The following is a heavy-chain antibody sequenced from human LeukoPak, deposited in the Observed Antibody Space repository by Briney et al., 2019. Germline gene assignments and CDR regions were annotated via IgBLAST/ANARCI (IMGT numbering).Heavy chain of an antibody. CDR3: ARDQGFHYGDYGGFDY. J-gene: IGHJ4*02. Sequence: PSQTLSLTCTVSRGSISSGNYYWSWIRQPAGKGLEWVGRIYNNGSTNYNPSLKSRVTISLDTSKNQFSLKLSSVTAADTAVYYCARDQGFHYGDYGGFDYWGQGTLVTVSS. D-gene: IGHD4-17*01. CDR2: IYNNGST. CDR1: RGSISSGNYY. V-gene: IGHV4-61*02.